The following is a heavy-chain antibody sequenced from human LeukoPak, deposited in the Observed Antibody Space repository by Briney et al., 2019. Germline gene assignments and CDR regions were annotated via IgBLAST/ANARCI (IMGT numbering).Heavy chain of an antibody. V-gene: IGHV3-48*04. J-gene: IGHJ4*02. CDR3: AREYYDFWSGSGY. Sequence: GRSLRLSCAASGFTFSSYSMNWVRQAPGKGLEWVSYISSSSSTIYYADSVKGRFTISRDNAKNSLYLQMNSLRAEDTAVYYCAREYYDFWSGSGYWGQGTLVTVSS. CDR2: ISSSSSTI. D-gene: IGHD3-3*01. CDR1: GFTFSSYS.